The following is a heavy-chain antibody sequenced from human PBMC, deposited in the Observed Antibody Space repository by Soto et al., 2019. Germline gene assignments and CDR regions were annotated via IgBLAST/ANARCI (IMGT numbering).Heavy chain of an antibody. CDR3: ARRIAVVTTIDY. CDR2: INAGNGNT. V-gene: IGHV1-3*05. D-gene: IGHD2-21*02. J-gene: IGHJ4*02. Sequence: QVQLVQSGAEEKKPGASVKVSCKASGYTFTSYAMPWVRQAPGQRLEWMGWINAGNGNTKYSQKCQGRVTITRDTSARTADMELSSLRAEDTAVYYWARRIAVVTTIDYCGQGTLGTVAS. CDR1: GYTFTSYA.